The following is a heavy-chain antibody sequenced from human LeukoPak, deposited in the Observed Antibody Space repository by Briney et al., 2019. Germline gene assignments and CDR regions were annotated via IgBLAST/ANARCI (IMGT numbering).Heavy chain of an antibody. CDR1: GFTFSSYA. CDR3: VKEARGASYAFDI. J-gene: IGHJ3*02. V-gene: IGHV3-64D*06. Sequence: GGSLRLSCSASGFTFSSYAMHWVRQAPGKGLEYFSSISSNGGSTYYADSVKGRFTISRDNSKNTLYLQMRSLRAEDTPVYSCVKEARGASYAFDIWGQGTMVTVSS. CDR2: ISSNGGST. D-gene: IGHD3-10*01.